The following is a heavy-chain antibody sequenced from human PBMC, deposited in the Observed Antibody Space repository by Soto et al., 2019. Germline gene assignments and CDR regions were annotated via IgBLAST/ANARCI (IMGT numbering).Heavy chain of an antibody. CDR2: ISYRGIT. CDR3: ARMSATGTRWFDP. V-gene: IGHV4-31*03. D-gene: IGHD6-13*01. J-gene: IGHJ5*02. CDR1: GGSFSSGAYH. Sequence: SETLSLTCTVSGGSFSSGAYHWSWVRQHPGQGLEWIASISYRGITYSNPSLKSRLSMSVDTSKNQFSLNLTSVTAADTAVYHCARMSATGTRWFDPWGQGTLVTVSS.